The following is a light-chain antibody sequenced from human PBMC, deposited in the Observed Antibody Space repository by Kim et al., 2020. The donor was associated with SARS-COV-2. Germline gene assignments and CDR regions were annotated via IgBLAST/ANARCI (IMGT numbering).Light chain of an antibody. J-gene: IGKJ1*01. CDR2: KAS. CDR1: QSNSRW. V-gene: IGKV1-5*03. CDR3: QQYNSRRA. Sequence: SGSVGDRVTITCRASQSNSRWLAWYQQKPGKAPKHLIYKASNLESGVPSRFSGSGSGTECTLTISSLQPDDFAIYYCQQYNSRRAFGQGTKVDIK.